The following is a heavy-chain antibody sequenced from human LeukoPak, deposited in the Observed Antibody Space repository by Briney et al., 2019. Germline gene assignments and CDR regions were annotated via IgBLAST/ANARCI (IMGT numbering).Heavy chain of an antibody. CDR2: ISGSGGST. Sequence: GGSLRLSCAVSGFTFSSYAMSWVRQAPGKGLEWVSAISGSGGSTYFADSVKGRFTISRDNSKNTLYLQMNTLRAEDTAVYYCANLRAVAGTEVWGQGTLVTASS. V-gene: IGHV3-23*01. CDR3: ANLRAVAGTEV. D-gene: IGHD6-19*01. J-gene: IGHJ4*02. CDR1: GFTFSSYA.